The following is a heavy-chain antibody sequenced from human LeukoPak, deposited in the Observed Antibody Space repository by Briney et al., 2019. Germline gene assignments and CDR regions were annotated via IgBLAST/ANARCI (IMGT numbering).Heavy chain of an antibody. CDR1: GYTFTSYG. V-gene: IGHV1-18*01. D-gene: IGHD6-13*01. J-gene: IGHJ5*02. Sequence: ASVKVSCKASGYTFTSYGISWVRQAPGQGLEWMGWISAYNGNTNYAQKLQGRVTMTTDTSTSTAYMELRSLRSDDTAVYYCAREAIAAAGSFVFDPWGQGTLVTVSS. CDR3: AREAIAAAGSFVFDP. CDR2: ISAYNGNT.